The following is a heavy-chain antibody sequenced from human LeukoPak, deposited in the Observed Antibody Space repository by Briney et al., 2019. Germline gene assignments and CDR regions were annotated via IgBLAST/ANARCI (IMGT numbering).Heavy chain of an antibody. CDR1: GFTFSTYN. D-gene: IGHD1-1*01. CDR3: AKRYNSEYLAPVQN. CDR2: ISSSSTTI. Sequence: GGSLRLSCAASGFTFSTYNMNWVRQAPGKGLEWVSYISSSSTTIYSADSVKGRFTISRDNSKNTLYLQMNSLRAEDTAVYYCAKRYNSEYLAPVQNWGQGTLVTVSS. J-gene: IGHJ4*02. V-gene: IGHV3-48*01.